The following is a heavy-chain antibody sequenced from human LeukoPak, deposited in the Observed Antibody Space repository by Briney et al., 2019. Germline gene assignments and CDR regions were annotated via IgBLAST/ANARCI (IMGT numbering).Heavy chain of an antibody. CDR2: IRSKAYGGTT. Sequence: GGPLRLSCTASGFTFGDYAMSWVRQAPGKGLEWVGFIRSKAYGGTTEYAASVKGRFTISRDDSKSIAYLQMNSLKTEDTAVYYCTRDRPLGIDYWGQGTLVTVSS. CDR1: GFTFGDYA. CDR3: TRDRPLGIDY. V-gene: IGHV3-49*04. D-gene: IGHD7-27*01. J-gene: IGHJ4*02.